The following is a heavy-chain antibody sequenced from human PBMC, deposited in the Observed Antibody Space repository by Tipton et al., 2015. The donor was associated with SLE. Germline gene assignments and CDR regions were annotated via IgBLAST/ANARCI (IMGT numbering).Heavy chain of an antibody. V-gene: IGHV4-34*01. CDR2: INHSGST. CDR1: GGSFSGYY. Sequence: TLSLTCTVYGGSFSGYYWSWIRQPPGKGLEWIGEINHSGSTNYNPSLKSRVTISLDKSKNHFSLNLISVTAADTALYYCARTADDSAGYYVYWGQGTQVSVSS. J-gene: IGHJ4*02. D-gene: IGHD3-22*01. CDR3: ARTADDSAGYYVY.